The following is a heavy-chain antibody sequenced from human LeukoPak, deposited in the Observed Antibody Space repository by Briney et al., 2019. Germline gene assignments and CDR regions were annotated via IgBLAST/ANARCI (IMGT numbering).Heavy chain of an antibody. CDR3: ARETPDSYYDSSGYENDAFDI. CDR2: INPSGGST. J-gene: IGHJ3*02. V-gene: IGHV1-46*01. CDR1: GYTFTSYY. D-gene: IGHD3-22*01. Sequence: ASVKASCKASGYTFTSYYMHWVRQAPGQGLEWMGIINPSGGSTSYAQKFQGRVTMTRDTSTSTVYMELSSLRSEDTAVYYCARETPDSYYDSSGYENDAFDIWGQGTMVTVSS.